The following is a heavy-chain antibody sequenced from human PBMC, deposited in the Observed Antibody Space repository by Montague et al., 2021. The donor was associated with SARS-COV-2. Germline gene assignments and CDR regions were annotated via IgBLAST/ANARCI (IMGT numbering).Heavy chain of an antibody. J-gene: IGHJ4*02. D-gene: IGHD3-22*01. V-gene: IGHV4-34*01. CDR2: INHSGST. CDR3: ARGWGYYDSSGYLLFDY. Sequence: SETLSLTCAVYGGSFSGYYWSWIRQPPGKGLEWIGEINHSGSTNXXPSLKSRVTISADTSKNQFSLKLSSVTAADTAVYYCARGWGYYDSSGYLLFDYWGQGTLVTVSS. CDR1: GGSFSGYY.